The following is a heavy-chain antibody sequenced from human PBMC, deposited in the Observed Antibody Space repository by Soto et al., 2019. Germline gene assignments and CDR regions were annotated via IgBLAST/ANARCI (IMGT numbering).Heavy chain of an antibody. CDR1: GFTITSYS. J-gene: IGHJ5*02. Sequence: PVGSLRLSCAASGFTITSYSMNWVRQAPGQGLEWVSYITSKSTTIKYADSVKGRFTVSRDNAKNSLYLQLNSLRDEDTAVYYCAREMGACSDSSCYPGPYDSWGQGTLVTVSS. CDR2: ITSKSTTI. D-gene: IGHD3-16*01. V-gene: IGHV3-48*02. CDR3: AREMGACSDSSCYPGPYDS.